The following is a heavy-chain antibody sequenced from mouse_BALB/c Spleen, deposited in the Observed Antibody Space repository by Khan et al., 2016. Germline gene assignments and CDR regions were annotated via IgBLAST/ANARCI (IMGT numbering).Heavy chain of an antibody. CDR1: GYSLTSDYA. CDR2: ITHSGST. CDR3: ARYDWYVDV. V-gene: IGHV3-2*02. Sequence: EVQLQESGPGLVKPSQSLSLTCTVTGYSLTSDYAWNWIRQFPGNKLEWMAYITHSGSTSHNPSLKRRIPLPRHTSQNQFFLPLNSVTTEDTATCYCARYDWYVDVWGAGTTVTVSS. J-gene: IGHJ1*01. D-gene: IGHD2-14*01.